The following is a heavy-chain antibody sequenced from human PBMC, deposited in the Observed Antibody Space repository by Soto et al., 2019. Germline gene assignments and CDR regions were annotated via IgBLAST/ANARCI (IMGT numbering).Heavy chain of an antibody. Sequence: LSETLSLTCTVSGGSISSGGYYWSWIRQHPGKGLEWIGYIYYSGSTYYNPSLKSRATISVDTSKNQFSLKLSSVTAADTAVYYCARDCSSTSCPDGPGMDVWGQGTTVTVSS. J-gene: IGHJ6*02. D-gene: IGHD2-2*01. CDR2: IYYSGST. CDR1: GGSISSGGYY. CDR3: ARDCSSTSCPDGPGMDV. V-gene: IGHV4-31*03.